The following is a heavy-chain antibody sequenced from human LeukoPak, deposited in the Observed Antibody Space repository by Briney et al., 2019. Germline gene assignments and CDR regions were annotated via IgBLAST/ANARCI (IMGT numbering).Heavy chain of an antibody. V-gene: IGHV4-59*01. J-gene: IGHJ3*02. Sequence: PSETLSLTCTVSGGSIGAFYWHWIRQHPGKGLEWLGYIYSGRAIYNPSLKSRVTMTVNTAKNQFSLRLTSVNAAGAAVYYCARERSASPAFDIWGQGTGVSVSS. CDR1: GGSIGAFY. CDR2: IYSGRA. CDR3: ARERSASPAFDI.